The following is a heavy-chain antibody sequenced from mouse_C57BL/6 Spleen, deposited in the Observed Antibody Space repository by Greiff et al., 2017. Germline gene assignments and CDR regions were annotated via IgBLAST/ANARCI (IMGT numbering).Heavy chain of an antibody. CDR1: GYSFTDYN. CDR3: ASDYGSSFYFDY. J-gene: IGHJ2*01. V-gene: IGHV1-39*01. D-gene: IGHD1-1*01. Sequence: VQLKQSGPELVKPGASVKISCKASGYSFTDYNMNWVKQSKGKSLEWIGVIKPNYGTNSHKQKFKGKATWTVNQSASKAYMQLNSLTYEDSAFYYCASDYGSSFYFDYWGQGTTLTVST. CDR2: IKPNYGTN.